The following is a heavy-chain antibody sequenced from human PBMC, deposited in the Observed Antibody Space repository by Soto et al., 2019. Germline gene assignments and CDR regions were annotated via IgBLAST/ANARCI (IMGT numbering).Heavy chain of an antibody. D-gene: IGHD2-21*01. CDR2: IYHSGST. V-gene: IGHV4-30-2*01. J-gene: IGHJ5*02. CDR3: AGVRGPYCGGECYPPTPNWFDP. CDR1: GGSISSGGYS. Sequence: QLQLQESGSGLVKPSQTLSLTCAVSGGSISSGGYSWSWIRQPPGKGLEWIGYIYHSGSTYYNPSVKCRATISVDRSTNQFYLKQSSVTAADSAVYYCAGVRGPYCGGECYPPTPNWFDPWGQGTLVTVSS.